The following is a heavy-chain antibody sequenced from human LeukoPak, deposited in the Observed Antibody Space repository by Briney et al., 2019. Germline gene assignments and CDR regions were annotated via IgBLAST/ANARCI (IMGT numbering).Heavy chain of an antibody. J-gene: IGHJ4*02. V-gene: IGHV4-4*07. CDR2: IYTSGST. Sequence: PSETLSPTCTVSGGSISSYYWSWIRQPAGKGLEWIGRIYTSGSTNYNPSLKSRVTMSVDTSKNQFSLKLSSVTAADTVVYYCAREGRYQLLYGSFDYWGQGTLVTVSS. CDR1: GGSISSYY. CDR3: AREGRYQLLYGSFDY. D-gene: IGHD2-2*02.